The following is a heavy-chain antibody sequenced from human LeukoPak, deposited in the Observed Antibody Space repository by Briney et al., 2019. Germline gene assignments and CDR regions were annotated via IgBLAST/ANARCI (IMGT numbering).Heavy chain of an antibody. V-gene: IGHV4-30-4*01. CDR1: GGSISSGDCY. CDR3: ARTWFGESDDAFDI. Sequence: SQTLSLTCSVSGGSISSGDCYWNWIRQPPGKGLEWIGYIYPGGSTYNNPSLKSRMTMSLDTSKNQLSLRLSSVTAADTAVYYCARTWFGESDDAFDIWGQGTLVTVSS. J-gene: IGHJ3*02. D-gene: IGHD3-10*01. CDR2: IYPGGST.